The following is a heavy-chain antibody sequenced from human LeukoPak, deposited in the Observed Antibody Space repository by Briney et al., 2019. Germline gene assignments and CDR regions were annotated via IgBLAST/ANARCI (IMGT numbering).Heavy chain of an antibody. J-gene: IGHJ4*02. CDR2: MNPNTGRT. CDR1: RYTFTSYD. V-gene: IGHV1-8*01. D-gene: IGHD3-10*01. Sequence: ASVKVSCKASRYTFTSYDINWVREAAGHGLEWMGWMNPNTGRTGYAQRFQGRITMTRDTSINTAYMELTNLRSEDTAIYYCARLSQTPDYYTLGGYYYLGYWGQGTPVTVSS. CDR3: ARLSQTPDYYTLGGYYYLGY.